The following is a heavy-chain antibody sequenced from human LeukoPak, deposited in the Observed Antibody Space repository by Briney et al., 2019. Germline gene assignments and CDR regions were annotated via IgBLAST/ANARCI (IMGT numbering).Heavy chain of an antibody. Sequence: NPGGSLRLSCAASGFTFSSYSMNWVRQAPGKGLEWVSSISSSSSYIYYADSVKGRFTISRDNAKSTLYLQVNSLRADDTAVYYCARDMDTVMATFDYWGQGTLVTVSS. CDR3: ARDMDTVMATFDY. CDR2: ISSSSSYI. CDR1: GFTFSSYS. V-gene: IGHV3-21*01. D-gene: IGHD5-18*01. J-gene: IGHJ4*02.